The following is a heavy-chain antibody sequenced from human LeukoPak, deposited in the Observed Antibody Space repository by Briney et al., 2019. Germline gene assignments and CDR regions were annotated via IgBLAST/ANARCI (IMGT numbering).Heavy chain of an antibody. V-gene: IGHV4-59*01. D-gene: IGHD4-17*01. CDR2: IYYSGST. CDR1: GGSISSYY. CDR3: ARLTTVTTGGFDP. J-gene: IGHJ5*02. Sequence: SETLSLTCTVSGGSISSYYWSWIRQPPGKGLEWIGYIYYSGSTNYNPSLKSRVTISVDTSKNQFSLKLSSVTAADTAVYYCARLTTVTTGGFDPWGQGTLVTVSS.